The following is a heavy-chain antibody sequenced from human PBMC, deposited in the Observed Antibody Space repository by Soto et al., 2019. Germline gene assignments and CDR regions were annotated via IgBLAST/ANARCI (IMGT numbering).Heavy chain of an antibody. J-gene: IGHJ4*02. Sequence: PWRPLRLPCAASGFTISDHGMHRVRQAPGKGLERVAVISYDGSNKYYADSVKGRFTISRDNSKNTLYLQMNSLRAEDTAVYYCAKEAVGATPDYWGQGTLVTVSS. V-gene: IGHV3-30*18. CDR3: AKEAVGATPDY. CDR1: GFTISDHG. CDR2: ISYDGSNK. D-gene: IGHD1-26*01.